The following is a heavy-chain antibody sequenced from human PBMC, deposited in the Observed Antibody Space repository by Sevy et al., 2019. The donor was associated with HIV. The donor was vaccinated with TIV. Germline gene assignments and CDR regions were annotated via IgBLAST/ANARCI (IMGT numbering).Heavy chain of an antibody. J-gene: IGHJ3*02. CDR1: GFTFSSYG. CDR2: ISYDGSNK. CDR3: AKDSSTRGGAYAFDI. D-gene: IGHD2-2*01. V-gene: IGHV3-30*18. Sequence: GGSLRLSCAASGFTFSSYGMHWVRQAPGKGLEWVAVISYDGSNKYYADSVKGRFTISRDNSKNTLYLQMNSLRAEDTAVYYCAKDSSTRGGAYAFDIWGQGTMVTVSS.